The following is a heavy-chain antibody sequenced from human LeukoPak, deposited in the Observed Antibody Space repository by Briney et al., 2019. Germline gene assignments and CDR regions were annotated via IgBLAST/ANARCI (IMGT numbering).Heavy chain of an antibody. CDR2: INPNSGDT. V-gene: IGHV1-2*02. J-gene: IGHJ5*02. D-gene: IGHD6-19*01. CDR3: ARVGQWLVENDWFDP. CDR1: EYTFTAYY. Sequence: SVKVSCKASEYTFTAYYVHWVRQAPGQGLEWMGWINPNSGDTNCAQNFQGRVTMTRDTSISTVYMELSRLRSDDTAVYYCARVGQWLVENDWFDPWGQGTLVTVSS.